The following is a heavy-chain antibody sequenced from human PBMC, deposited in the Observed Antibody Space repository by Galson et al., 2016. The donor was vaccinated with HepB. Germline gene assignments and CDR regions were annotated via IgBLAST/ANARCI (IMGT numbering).Heavy chain of an antibody. V-gene: IGHV3-23*01. Sequence: SLRLSCAASGFTFSSYAMSWVRQAPGKGLEWVSAISTSGGSTYYADSVQGRFTIPRDKSKNTLYLQVNSLRVEDTAVYYCAKVVGNATYGYLQYWGQGTLVSVSS. CDR1: GFTFSSYA. D-gene: IGHD1-26*01. CDR3: AKVVGNATYGYLQY. CDR2: ISTSGGST. J-gene: IGHJ1*01.